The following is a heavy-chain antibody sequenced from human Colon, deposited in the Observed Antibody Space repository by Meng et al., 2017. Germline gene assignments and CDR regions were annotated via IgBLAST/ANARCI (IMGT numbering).Heavy chain of an antibody. J-gene: IGHJ4*02. CDR3: ARDMATIRDY. Sequence: QLQLQESGPGLVKPSETLSLTCAVYGGSFSGYYWSWIRQPPGKGLEWIGEINDSGSTNYNPSLKSRVTISVDTSKIQFSLKLTSVIAADTAVYYCARDMATIRDYWGQGTLVTVSS. CDR1: GGSFSGYY. V-gene: IGHV4-34*09. D-gene: IGHD5-24*01. CDR2: INDSGST.